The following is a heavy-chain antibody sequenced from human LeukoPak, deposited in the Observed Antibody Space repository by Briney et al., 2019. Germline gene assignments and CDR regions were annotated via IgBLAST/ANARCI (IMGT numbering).Heavy chain of an antibody. CDR1: GFTFSDYA. V-gene: IGHV3-23*01. CDR3: AKHLFGNSLVDWFDP. J-gene: IGHJ5*02. Sequence: SGGSLRLSCAASGFTFSDYAMSWVRQAPGKGLVWVSATSGSGGGTFYTDSVKGRFTISRDNSKNTLYLQMNSLRVEDTAVYYCAKHLFGNSLVDWFDPWGQGTLVTVSS. CDR2: TSGSGGGT. D-gene: IGHD4-23*01.